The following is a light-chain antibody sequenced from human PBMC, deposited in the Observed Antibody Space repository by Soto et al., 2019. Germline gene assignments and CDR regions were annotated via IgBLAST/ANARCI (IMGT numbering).Light chain of an antibody. Sequence: QSVLTQPPSVSGAPGQRVTISCTGTSSNIGAGYDVHWYQHLPGTAPKLLIYANSDRPSGVPDRFSGSKSGTSASLAITGLQVEEEADYYCQSYDTSLSGSVFGRGTKLTVL. CDR1: SSNIGAGYD. CDR2: ANS. V-gene: IGLV1-40*01. CDR3: QSYDTSLSGSV. J-gene: IGLJ2*01.